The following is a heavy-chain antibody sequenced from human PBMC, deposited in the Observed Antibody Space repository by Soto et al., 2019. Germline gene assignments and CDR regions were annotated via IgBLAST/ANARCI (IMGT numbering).Heavy chain of an antibody. D-gene: IGHD3-3*01. Sequence: QVQLVESGGGVVQPGRSLRLSCAASGFTFSSYAMHWVRQAPGKGLEWVAVISYDGSDKYYADSVKGRFTISRDNSKNRLYLQMNSLRAEDTAVYYCATMERLFDYWGQGTLVTVSS. CDR2: ISYDGSDK. CDR3: ATMERLFDY. J-gene: IGHJ4*02. CDR1: GFTFSSYA. V-gene: IGHV3-30*04.